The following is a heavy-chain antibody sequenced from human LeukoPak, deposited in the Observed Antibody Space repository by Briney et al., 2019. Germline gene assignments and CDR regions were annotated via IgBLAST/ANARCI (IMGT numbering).Heavy chain of an antibody. J-gene: IGHJ4*02. D-gene: IGHD3-9*01. CDR2: IIPILGIA. CDR3: ESHGVGLRYFDWSN. V-gene: IGHV1-69*04. Sequence: GASVKVSCKASGGTFSSYAISWVRQAPGQGLEWMGRIIPILGIANYAQKFQGRVTITADKSTSTAYMELSSLRSEDTAVYYCESHGVGLRYFDWSNWGQGTLVTVSS. CDR1: GGTFSSYA.